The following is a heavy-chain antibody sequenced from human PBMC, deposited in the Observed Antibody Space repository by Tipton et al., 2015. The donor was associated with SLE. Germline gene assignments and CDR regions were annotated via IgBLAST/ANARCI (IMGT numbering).Heavy chain of an antibody. CDR2: INHSGST. V-gene: IGHV4-34*01. CDR1: GGSFSGYY. D-gene: IGHD1-14*01. CDR3: ARQPVLSCDFDY. J-gene: IGHJ4*02. Sequence: TLSLTCAVYGGSFSGYYWSWIRQPPGKGLEWIGEINHSGSTNYNPSLKSRVTISVDTSKNQFSLKVNSVTAADTAVYYCARQPVLSCDFDYWGQGNLVTVSS.